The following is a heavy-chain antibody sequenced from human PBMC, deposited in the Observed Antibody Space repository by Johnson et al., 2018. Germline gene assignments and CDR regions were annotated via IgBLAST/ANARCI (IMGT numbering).Heavy chain of an antibody. V-gene: IGHV3-23*04. CDR1: GFTFSSYA. J-gene: IGHJ1*01. D-gene: IGHD6-13*01. CDR2: ISGSGGST. Sequence: VQLVESGGGLVQPGGSLRLSCAASGFTFSSYAMSWVRQAPGQGLEWVSAISGSGGSTYYADSVKGRFTIYRDNSKNTLCLQVNSLRAEGSAVNYCTAGYRSSGYLSPTASSLWSPRYVQHWGQGTLVTVSS. CDR3: TAGYRSSGYLSPTASSLWSPRYVQH.